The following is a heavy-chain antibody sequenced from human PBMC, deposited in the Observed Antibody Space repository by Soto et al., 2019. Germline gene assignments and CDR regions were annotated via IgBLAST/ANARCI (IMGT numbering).Heavy chain of an antibody. CDR1: GFTFSSYG. CDR3: ARVGDGWYFDY. Sequence: QVQLVESGGGVVQPGRSLRLSCAASGFTFSSYGMHWVRQAPGKGLEWVAVIWYDGSNKYYADSVKARFTISRDNSKNTLYLQMNSLRAEDTAVYYCARVGDGWYFDYWGQGTLVTVSS. D-gene: IGHD3-16*01. J-gene: IGHJ4*02. V-gene: IGHV3-33*01. CDR2: IWYDGSNK.